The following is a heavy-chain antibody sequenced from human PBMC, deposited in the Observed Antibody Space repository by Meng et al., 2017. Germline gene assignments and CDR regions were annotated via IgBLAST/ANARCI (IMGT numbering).Heavy chain of an antibody. V-gene: IGHV4-38-2*01. CDR1: GYSISSGYY. CDR2: IYTSGST. Sequence: SETLSLTCAVSGYSISSGYYWGWIRQPPGKGLEWIGRIYTSGSTNYNPSLKSRVTISVDTSKNQFSLKLSSVTAADTAVYYCAEGSGYFWGQGTLVTVSS. D-gene: IGHD3-10*01. J-gene: IGHJ4*02. CDR3: AEGSGYF.